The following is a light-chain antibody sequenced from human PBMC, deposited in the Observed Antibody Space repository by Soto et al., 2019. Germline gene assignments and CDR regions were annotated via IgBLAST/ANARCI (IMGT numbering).Light chain of an antibody. CDR2: GAS. V-gene: IGKV3-15*01. Sequence: EIVMTQSPANVSVSPGERATLSCRASQSVSSNLAWYQQKPGQGPRLLIYGASTRATSIPARFSGSGSGTDFTLTINSLQSEDFAVYYCQQYNKWPPYTFGQGTKLEIK. J-gene: IGKJ2*01. CDR1: QSVSSN. CDR3: QQYNKWPPYT.